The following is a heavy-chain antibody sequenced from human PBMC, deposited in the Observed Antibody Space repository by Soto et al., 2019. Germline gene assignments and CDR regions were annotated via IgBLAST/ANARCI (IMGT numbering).Heavy chain of an antibody. CDR2: ISGSGGST. Sequence: QPGGSLRLCCAASGFTFSSYAMSWVRQAPGKGLEWVSAISGSGGSTYYADSVKGRFTISRDNSKNTLYLQMNSLRAEDTAVYYCAKVLQQWPENPYYYYGMDVWGQGTTVTVSS. J-gene: IGHJ6*02. D-gene: IGHD6-19*01. CDR3: AKVLQQWPENPYYYYGMDV. CDR1: GFTFSSYA. V-gene: IGHV3-23*01.